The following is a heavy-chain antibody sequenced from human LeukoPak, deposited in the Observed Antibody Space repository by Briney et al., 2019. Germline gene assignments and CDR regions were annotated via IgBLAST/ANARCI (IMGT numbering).Heavy chain of an antibody. CDR3: ARQGIAARRTYDY. D-gene: IGHD6-6*01. CDR1: GFTFSDYY. Sequence: PGGSLRLSCAASGFTFSDYYMSWIRQAPGKGLEWVSYISNTGSTIYYADSVKGRFTISRDNAKNSLFLQMNSLSAEDTAVYYCARQGIAARRTYDYWGQGTLVTVSS. CDR2: ISNTGSTI. V-gene: IGHV3-11*04. J-gene: IGHJ4*02.